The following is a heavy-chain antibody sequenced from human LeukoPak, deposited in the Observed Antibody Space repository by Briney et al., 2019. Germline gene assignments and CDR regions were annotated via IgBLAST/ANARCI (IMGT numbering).Heavy chain of an antibody. CDR2: IYYSGST. CDR1: GGSISSYY. D-gene: IGHD6-13*01. J-gene: IGHJ4*02. V-gene: IGHV4-59*01. CDR3: ARSRGYFDY. Sequence: PSETLSLTCTVSGGSISSYYWSWIRQPPGKGLEWIGYIYYSGSTNYNPSLKSRVTISVDTSKNQYSLNLSSVTAGDTPLYSCARSRGYFDYWGQGTLVTVSS.